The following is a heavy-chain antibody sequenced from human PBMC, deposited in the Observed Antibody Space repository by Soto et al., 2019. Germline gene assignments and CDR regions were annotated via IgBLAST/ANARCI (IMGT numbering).Heavy chain of an antibody. Sequence: GVSLRLSCSASGFTFTRYSMNWVRQAPGKGLEWVSSISSTTNYIYYADSMKGRFTVSRDNAKNSVYLDMNSLSAEDTAVYYCARESEDLTSKFDYWGQGNLVTVSS. CDR1: GFTFTRYS. CDR2: ISSTTNYI. J-gene: IGHJ4*02. CDR3: ARESEDLTSKFDY. V-gene: IGHV3-21*01.